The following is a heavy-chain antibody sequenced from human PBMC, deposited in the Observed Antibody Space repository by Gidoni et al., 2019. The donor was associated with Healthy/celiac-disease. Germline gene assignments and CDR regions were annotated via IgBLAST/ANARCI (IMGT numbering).Heavy chain of an antibody. CDR1: GGSISSGSYY. V-gene: IGHV4-61*02. D-gene: IGHD3-22*01. J-gene: IGHJ6*02. CDR3: ARGYYDSSGYYDHYYYYYGMDV. Sequence: QVQLQESGPGLVKPSQTLSLTCTVSGGSISSGSYYWSWIRQPAGKGLEWIGRIYTSGSTNYNPSLKSRVTISVDTSKNQFSLKLSYVTAADTAVYYCARGYYDSSGYYDHYYYYYGMDVWGQGTTVTVSS. CDR2: IYTSGST.